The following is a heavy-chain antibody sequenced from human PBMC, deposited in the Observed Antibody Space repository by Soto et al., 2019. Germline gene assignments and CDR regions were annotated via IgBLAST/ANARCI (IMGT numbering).Heavy chain of an antibody. J-gene: IGHJ3*02. CDR1: GFTVSSNY. CDR2: IYSGGTT. D-gene: IGHD4-4*01. V-gene: IGHV3-53*01. Sequence: EVHLVESGGGLIQPGGSLRLSCAASGFTVSSNYMSWVRQAPGKGLEWVSVIYSGGTTYYADSVKGRFTISRDNSKNTLYLQMNSLRAEDTAVYYCARAPSTVTIEGAFDIWGQGTMVTVSS. CDR3: ARAPSTVTIEGAFDI.